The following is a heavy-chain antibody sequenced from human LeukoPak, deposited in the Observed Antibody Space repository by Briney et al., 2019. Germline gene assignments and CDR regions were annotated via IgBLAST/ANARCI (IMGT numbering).Heavy chain of an antibody. D-gene: IGHD2-15*01. J-gene: IGHJ4*02. CDR2: ISSSSRDI. CDR1: GFTFSTSS. CDR3: AESPYCSGGTCYSFWGY. V-gene: IGHV3-48*02. Sequence: GGSLRLSCPASGFTFSTSSMNWVRQAPGKGLEWVSYISSSSRDIFYADSVKGRFTISRDNAKNSLFLQMNNLRDDDTAVYYCAESPYCSGGTCYSFWGYWGQGTLVTVSS.